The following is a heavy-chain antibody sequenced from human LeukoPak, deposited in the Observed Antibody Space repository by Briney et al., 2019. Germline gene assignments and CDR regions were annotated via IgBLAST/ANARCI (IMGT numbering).Heavy chain of an antibody. Sequence: PGASLQISCKASGSSLTNYWIGWVRQIPGGGLGWMGIIFPCDSDTTYSPSFQGQVPISANKSINTAYLQWSRLKASDSAMYYCASSQSQTRFDYWGQGTLVTASS. J-gene: IGHJ4*02. CDR1: GSSLTNYW. CDR3: ASSQSQTRFDY. CDR2: IFPCDSDT. V-gene: IGHV5-51*01. D-gene: IGHD1/OR15-1a*01.